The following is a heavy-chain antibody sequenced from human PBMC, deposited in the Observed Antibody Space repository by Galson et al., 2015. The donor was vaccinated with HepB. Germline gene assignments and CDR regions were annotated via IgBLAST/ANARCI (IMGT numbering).Heavy chain of an antibody. V-gene: IGHV3-53*01. CDR1: GFTVSSNY. D-gene: IGHD6-6*01. CDR3: ARQAPTNYYYYGMDV. J-gene: IGHJ6*02. Sequence: SLRLSCAASGFTVSSNYMSWVRQAPGKGLEWVSVIYSGGGAYYADSVKGRFTISRDNSKNTLYFQMNSLRAEDTAVYYCARQAPTNYYYYGMDVWGQGTTVTVSS. CDR2: IYSGGGA.